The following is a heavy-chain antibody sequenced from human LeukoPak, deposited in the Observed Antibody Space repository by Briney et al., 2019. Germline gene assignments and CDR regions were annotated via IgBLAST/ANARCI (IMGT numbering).Heavy chain of an antibody. V-gene: IGHV4-61*02. CDR3: ASIKWELPPVSFDY. D-gene: IGHD1-26*01. J-gene: IGHJ4*02. CDR1: GGSISSGSYY. Sequence: SQTLSLTCTVSGGSISSGSYYWSWIRQPAGKGLEWIGRIDTSGSTNYNPSLKSRVTMSADTSKNQFSLKLSSVTAADTAVYYCASIKWELPPVSFDYWGQGTLVTVSS. CDR2: IDTSGST.